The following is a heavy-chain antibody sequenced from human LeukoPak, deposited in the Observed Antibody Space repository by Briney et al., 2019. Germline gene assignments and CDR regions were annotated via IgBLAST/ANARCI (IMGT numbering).Heavy chain of an antibody. V-gene: IGHV1-69*04. CDR2: IIPIFGIA. CDR3: AREGSDGAFDI. CDR1: GGTFSSYA. Sequence: ASVKVSCKASGGTFSSYAISWVRQAPGQGLEWMGRIIPIFGIANYAQKFQGRVTITADKSTSTAYMELSSLRSEDTAAYYCAREGSDGAFDIWGQGTMVTVSS. J-gene: IGHJ3*02. D-gene: IGHD6-6*01.